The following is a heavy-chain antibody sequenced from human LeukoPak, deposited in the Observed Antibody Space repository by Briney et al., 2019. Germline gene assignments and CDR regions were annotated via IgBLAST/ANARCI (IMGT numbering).Heavy chain of an antibody. CDR3: TRRDSSGYYSFDY. D-gene: IGHD3-22*01. CDR1: GFIFSDHY. V-gene: IGHV3-72*01. J-gene: IGHJ4*02. CDR2: IRNKADSYTT. Sequence: PGGSLRLSCAASGFIFSDHYMDWVRQAPGKGLEWLGRIRNKADSYTTEYAASVKGRFTISRDDSKNSLYLQMNSLKTEDTAVYYCTRRDSSGYYSFDYWGQGTLVTVSS.